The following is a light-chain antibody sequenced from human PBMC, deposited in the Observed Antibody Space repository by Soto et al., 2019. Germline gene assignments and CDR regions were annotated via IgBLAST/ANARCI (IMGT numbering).Light chain of an antibody. Sequence: SVLTQPPSASGTPGQGVTISCSGSTSNIGSNYVYWYQQLPGTAPKLLIYRNNQRPSGVPDRFSGSKSGTSASLAISGLRSDDEADYLCATWDDSLNGFYVLGNGTKVT. CDR1: TSNIGSNY. CDR3: ATWDDSLNGFYV. J-gene: IGLJ1*01. V-gene: IGLV1-47*01. CDR2: RNN.